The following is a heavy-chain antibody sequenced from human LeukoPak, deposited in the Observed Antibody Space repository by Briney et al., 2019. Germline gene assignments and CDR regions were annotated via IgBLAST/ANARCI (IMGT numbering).Heavy chain of an antibody. CDR1: GGSFSGYY. D-gene: IGHD3-22*01. CDR2: INHSGST. V-gene: IGHV4-34*01. J-gene: IGHJ4*02. CDR3: ARHSRAYYYDSSGYYQYYFDY. Sequence: SETLSLTCAVYGGSFSGYYWSWIRQPPGKGLEWIGEINHSGSTNYNPSLKSRVTILVDTSKNQFSLKLSSVTAADTAVYYCARHSRAYYYDSSGYYQYYFDYWGQGTLVTVSS.